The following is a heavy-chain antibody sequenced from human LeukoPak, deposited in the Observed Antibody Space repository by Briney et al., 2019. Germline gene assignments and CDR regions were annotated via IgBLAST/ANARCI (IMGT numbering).Heavy chain of an antibody. D-gene: IGHD5-24*01. Sequence: SETLSLTCAVSGYSIISGYYWGWIRQPPGKGLEWIGSIYHSGSTYYNPPLKSRVTISVDTSKNQFSLKLSSVPAADTAVYYSARIYGDGYNPSYWGQGPLVTVSS. CDR3: ARIYGDGYNPSY. J-gene: IGHJ4*02. CDR2: IYHSGST. V-gene: IGHV4-38-2*01. CDR1: GYSIISGYY.